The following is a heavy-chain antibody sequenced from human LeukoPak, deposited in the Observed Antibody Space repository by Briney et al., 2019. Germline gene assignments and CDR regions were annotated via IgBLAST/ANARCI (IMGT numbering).Heavy chain of an antibody. CDR1: GFPFDDYG. CDR3: AKDGDSKLHGYYFDY. CDR2: ISWNSGII. J-gene: IGHJ4*02. Sequence: GGSLRLSCVASGFPFDDYGMFWVRQTPGKGLEWISGISWNSGIIAYADSVKGRFTIFRDNAKNSLYLQMNSLRAEDTAVYYCAKDGDSKLHGYYFDYWGQGTLVTVSS. D-gene: IGHD2-2*03. V-gene: IGHV3-9*01.